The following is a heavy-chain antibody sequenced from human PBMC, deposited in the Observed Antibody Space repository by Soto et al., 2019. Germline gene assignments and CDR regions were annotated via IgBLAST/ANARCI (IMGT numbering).Heavy chain of an antibody. CDR2: IIPIFGTA. D-gene: IGHD3-10*01. CDR1: GGTFSSYA. V-gene: IGHV1-69*01. CDR3: ARDNTRVRGVIQYWYFDL. Sequence: QVQLVQSGAEVKKPGSSVKVSCKASGGTFSSYAISWVRQAPGQGLEWMGGIIPIFGTANYAQKFQGRVTITADESTSTAYMELSSLRSEYTAVYYCARDNTRVRGVIQYWYFDLWGRVTLVTVSS. J-gene: IGHJ2*01.